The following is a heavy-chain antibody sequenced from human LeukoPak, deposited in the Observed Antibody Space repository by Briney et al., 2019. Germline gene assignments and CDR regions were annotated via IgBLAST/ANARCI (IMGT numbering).Heavy chain of an antibody. J-gene: IGHJ4*02. Sequence: PSETLSLTCTVSGGSISSYYWSWIRQPAGKGLEWIGRIYTSGSTNYNPSLKSRVTMSVDTSKNQFSLKLSSVTAADTAVYYCAREYDHASYYYDSRGYYYWAPFDYWGQGTLVTVSS. V-gene: IGHV4-4*07. CDR2: IYTSGST. D-gene: IGHD3-22*01. CDR3: AREYDHASYYYDSRGYYYWAPFDY. CDR1: GGSISSYY.